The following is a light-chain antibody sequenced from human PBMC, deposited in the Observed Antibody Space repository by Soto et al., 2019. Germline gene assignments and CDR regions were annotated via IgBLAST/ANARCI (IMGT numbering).Light chain of an antibody. V-gene: IGLV2-14*01. CDR1: NDDIGDYNY. CDR3: SSYTTSSTLV. Sequence: QSALTQPASVSGSPGQSITISCTGSNDDIGDYNYVSWYQQHPGKAPKLMIYEVTYRPSGVSNRFSGSKSGNTASLTISGLQAEDEADYYCSSYTTSSTLVFGTGTKLTVL. J-gene: IGLJ1*01. CDR2: EVT.